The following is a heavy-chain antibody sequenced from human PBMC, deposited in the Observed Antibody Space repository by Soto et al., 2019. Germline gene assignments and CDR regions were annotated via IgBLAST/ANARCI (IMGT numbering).Heavy chain of an antibody. CDR3: ARVSVPGSYGEDV. CDR1: RGNFGNYA. V-gene: IGHV1-69*06. CDR2: TMPVFGTV. J-gene: IGHJ6*02. D-gene: IGHD5-18*01. Sequence: QVQLVQSGAEVKKPGSSVKVSCKASRGNFGNYAISWVRQAPGQGLEWMGGTMPVFGTVNYAQKFQGRVTITADKFTSTAYMELSSLRSEDTAVYYCARVSVPGSYGEDVWGQGTTVTVSS.